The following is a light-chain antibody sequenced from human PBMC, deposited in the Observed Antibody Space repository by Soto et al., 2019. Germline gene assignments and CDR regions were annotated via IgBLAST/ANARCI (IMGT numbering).Light chain of an antibody. J-gene: IGKJ5*01. V-gene: IGKV3-11*01. CDR2: DAS. Sequence: EIVLTQSPATLSLSPGERATLSCRASQSVSSYLAWYQQKPGQAPRLLIYDASNRATGIPARFSGSGSGTDFNLTISSLEPEAFAVYYCQQRSNWPPRITFGQGTRLEIK. CDR3: QQRSNWPPRIT. CDR1: QSVSSY.